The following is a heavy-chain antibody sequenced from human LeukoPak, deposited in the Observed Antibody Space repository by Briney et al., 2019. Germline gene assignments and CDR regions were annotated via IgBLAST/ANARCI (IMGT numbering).Heavy chain of an antibody. CDR3: ARGIHDYGDYREFWFDP. V-gene: IGHV4-61*01. CDR2: IYYSGST. J-gene: IGHJ5*02. CDR1: GGSVSSGSYY. D-gene: IGHD4-17*01. Sequence: PSETLSLTCTVSGGSVSSGSYYWSWLRQPPGKGLEWIGHIYYSGSTNYNPSLKSRVTISVDTSKNQFSLKLSSVTAADTAVYYCARGIHDYGDYREFWFDPWGQGTLVTVSS.